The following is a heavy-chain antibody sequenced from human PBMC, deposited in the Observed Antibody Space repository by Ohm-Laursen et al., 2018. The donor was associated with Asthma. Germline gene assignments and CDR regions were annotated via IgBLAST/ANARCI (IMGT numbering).Heavy chain of an antibody. J-gene: IGHJ4*02. CDR3: ARGGAAMVIGF. CDR1: GGSISSGGYY. CDR2: IYYSGST. Sequence: TLSLTCTVSGGSISSGGYYWSWIRQHPGKGLEWIGYIYYSGSTYYNPSLKSRVTISGDASKNQFSLKVTSVTAADTAVYYCARGGAAMVIGFWGQGTLVTVSS. D-gene: IGHD5-18*01. V-gene: IGHV4-31*02.